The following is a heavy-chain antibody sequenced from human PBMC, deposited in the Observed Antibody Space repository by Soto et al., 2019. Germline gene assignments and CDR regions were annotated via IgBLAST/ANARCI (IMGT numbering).Heavy chain of an antibody. Sequence: EVQLVESGGALVKPGGSLRLSCAASGFTFSDSWMTWVRQAPGKGLEWVARIKPDESEKKYADSVKGRFSISRDNAKNSMYLQMDSLRGEDTAVYYCVRGGSNYASWGQGTLVTVSS. J-gene: IGHJ5*02. CDR1: GFTFSDSW. CDR3: VRGGSNYAS. V-gene: IGHV3-7*01. D-gene: IGHD4-4*01. CDR2: IKPDESEK.